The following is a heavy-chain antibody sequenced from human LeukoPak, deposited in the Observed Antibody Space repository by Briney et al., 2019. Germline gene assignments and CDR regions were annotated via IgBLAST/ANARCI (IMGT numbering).Heavy chain of an antibody. CDR3: AKNSCTNGVCHSDY. V-gene: IGHV3-43D*04. D-gene: IGHD2-8*01. CDR1: GFTFDDYA. J-gene: IGHJ4*02. CDR2: ISLDGGST. Sequence: GGSLRLSCAASGFTFDDYAMHWVRQAPGKGLEWVSLISLDGGSTYYADSVQGRFTISRDNSKNYLYLQMNSLRAEDTALYYCAKNSCTNGVCHSDYWGQGTLVTVSS.